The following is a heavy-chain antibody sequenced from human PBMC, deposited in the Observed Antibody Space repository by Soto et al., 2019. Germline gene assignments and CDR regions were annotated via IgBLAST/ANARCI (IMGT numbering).Heavy chain of an antibody. CDR2: ISYDGSNK. CDR3: ARDRDYGDKYYFDY. D-gene: IGHD4-17*01. V-gene: IGHV3-30-3*01. Sequence: QVQLVESGGGVVQPGRSLRLSCAASGFTFSSYAMHWVRQAPGKGLEWVAVISYDGSNKYYADSVKGRFTISRDNSKNTLYLQMNSLRAEDTAVYYCARDRDYGDKYYFDYWGQGTLVTVSS. J-gene: IGHJ4*02. CDR1: GFTFSSYA.